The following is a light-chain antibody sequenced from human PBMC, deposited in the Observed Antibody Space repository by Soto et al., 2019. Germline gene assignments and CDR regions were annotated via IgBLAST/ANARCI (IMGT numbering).Light chain of an antibody. CDR2: GAS. Sequence: IVLTQSQGTLSLSPGERATLSCRASQSVSNKYLAWYLQKPGQAPRLIIYGASNRATGIPDRFSGSGSGTDCTLTISRLKSEDCAVYYCQQYNNWPRTFGQGTKVDIK. V-gene: IGKV3-20*01. CDR3: QQYNNWPRT. CDR1: QSVSNKY. J-gene: IGKJ1*01.